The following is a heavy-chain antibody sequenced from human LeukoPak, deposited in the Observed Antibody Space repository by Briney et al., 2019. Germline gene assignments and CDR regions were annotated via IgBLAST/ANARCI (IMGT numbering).Heavy chain of an antibody. CDR1: GITLSNYG. D-gene: IGHD3-22*01. V-gene: IGHV3-23*01. Sequence: PGGSLRLSCAVSGITLSNYGMSWVRQAPGKGLEWVAGISGSGGATNYADSVKGRFTISRDNPKNTLYLQMSSQRVEDTAVYFCAKRGVVIRVILVGFHKEAYYFDSWAREPWSPSPQ. CDR3: AKRGVVIRVILVGFHKEAYYFDS. CDR2: ISGSGGAT. J-gene: IGHJ4*02.